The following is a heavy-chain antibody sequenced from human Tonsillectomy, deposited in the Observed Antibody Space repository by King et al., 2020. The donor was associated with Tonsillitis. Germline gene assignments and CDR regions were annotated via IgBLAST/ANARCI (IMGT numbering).Heavy chain of an antibody. D-gene: IGHD1-26*01. J-gene: IGHJ4*02. CDR2: ISAYNANT. CDR3: ARGQTWEPPYYFDY. Sequence: VQLVESGAEVKKPGDSVKVSCKASGYTYTTYGISWVRQAPGQGLEWMGWISAYNANTNYAQTLQGRVTMTTDTSTSTAYMEPRSLRSDDTAVYYCARGQTWEPPYYFDYWRQGTLVTVSS. V-gene: IGHV1-18*01. CDR1: GYTYTTYG.